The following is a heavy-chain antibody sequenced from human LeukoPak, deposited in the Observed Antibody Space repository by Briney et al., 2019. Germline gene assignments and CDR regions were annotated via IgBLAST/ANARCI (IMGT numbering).Heavy chain of an antibody. J-gene: IGHJ4*02. Sequence: SETLSLTCTVSGGSISSGSYYWSWIRQPAGKGLEWIGRIYTSGSTNYNPSLKSRVTISVDTSKNQFSLKLSSVTAADTAVYYSARDQGGSYWRRFDYWGQGTLVTVSS. CDR2: IYTSGST. CDR1: GGSISSGSYY. CDR3: ARDQGGSYWRRFDY. V-gene: IGHV4-61*02. D-gene: IGHD1-26*01.